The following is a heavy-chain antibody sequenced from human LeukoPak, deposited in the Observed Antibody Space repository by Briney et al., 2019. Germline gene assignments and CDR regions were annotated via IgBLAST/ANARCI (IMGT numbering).Heavy chain of an antibody. Sequence: SETLSLTCIDSGGSISSYYWSWIRQPPGNGLEWVGYIYYSGSTSYNPSLKSRVTISVDTSKKQFSLKLSSVTAADTAFYYCARYIVSYPHDAFDIWGQGTMVTVSS. CDR1: GGSISSYY. CDR2: IYYSGST. J-gene: IGHJ3*02. D-gene: IGHD1-26*01. CDR3: ARYIVSYPHDAFDI. V-gene: IGHV4-59*01.